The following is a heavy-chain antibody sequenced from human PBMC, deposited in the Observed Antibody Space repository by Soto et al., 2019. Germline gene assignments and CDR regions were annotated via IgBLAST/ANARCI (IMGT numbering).Heavy chain of an antibody. J-gene: IGHJ5*02. CDR1: GYTFTGYY. CDR3: ARADRPSRGPFDP. D-gene: IGHD1-26*01. Sequence: GASVKVSCKASGYTFTGYYMHGVRQAPGQGLDWMGWINPNSGGTNYAQKFQGWVTMTRDTSISTAYMELSRLRSDDTVVYYCARADRPSRGPFDPWGQGTLVTVSS. CDR2: INPNSGGT. V-gene: IGHV1-2*04.